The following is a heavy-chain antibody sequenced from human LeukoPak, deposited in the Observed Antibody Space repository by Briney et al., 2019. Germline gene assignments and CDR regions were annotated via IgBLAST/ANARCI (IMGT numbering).Heavy chain of an antibody. CDR1: GFTFSSYW. V-gene: IGHV3-7*01. CDR2: IKQDGSEK. CDR3: ARYRRYDILTGYCFDY. J-gene: IGHJ4*02. D-gene: IGHD3-9*01. Sequence: GGSLRLSCAASGFTFSSYWMSWVRQAPGKGLEWVANIKQDGSEKYYVDSVKGRFTISRDSAKNSVYLQMNSLRAADTAVYYCARYRRYDILTGYCFDYWGQGTLVTVSS.